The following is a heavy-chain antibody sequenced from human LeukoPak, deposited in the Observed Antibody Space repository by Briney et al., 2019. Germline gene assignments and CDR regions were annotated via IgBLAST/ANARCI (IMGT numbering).Heavy chain of an antibody. J-gene: IGHJ3*02. CDR1: GGSFSGYY. Sequence: SETLSLTCAVYGGSFSGYYWSWIRQPPGKGLEWIGEINHSGSTNYNPSLKSRVTISVDTSKNQFSLKLSSVTAADTAVYYCAGRSGSYYKNAFDIWGQGTMVTVSS. D-gene: IGHD3-10*01. CDR3: AGRSGSYYKNAFDI. V-gene: IGHV4-34*01. CDR2: INHSGST.